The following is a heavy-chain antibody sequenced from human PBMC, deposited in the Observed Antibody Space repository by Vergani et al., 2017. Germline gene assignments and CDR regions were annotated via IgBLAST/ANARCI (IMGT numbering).Heavy chain of an antibody. CDR2: IYYSGST. CDR1: GGSISSYY. Sequence: QVQLQESGPGLVKPSETLSLTCTVSGGSISSYYWSWIRQPPGKGLEWFGYIYYSGSTNYTPSLKSRVTISVDTSKHQFSLKLSSVTAADTAVYYCARVGQGSYGPNGDFDYWGQGTLVTVSS. V-gene: IGHV4-59*08. CDR3: ARVGQGSYGPNGDFDY. D-gene: IGHD5-18*01. J-gene: IGHJ4*02.